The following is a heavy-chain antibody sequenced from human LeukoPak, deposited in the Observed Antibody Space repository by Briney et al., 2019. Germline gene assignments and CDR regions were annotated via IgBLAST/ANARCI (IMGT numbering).Heavy chain of an antibody. Sequence: SETLSLTCTVSGDSISSYYWSWIRQPPGKGLEWIGYIHYSESTNYNPSLKSRVTISVDTSKNQISLKLRSVTAADTAVYYCARDSRYDSSGYYKTTLWGQGTLVTVSS. CDR2: IHYSEST. V-gene: IGHV4-59*01. J-gene: IGHJ4*02. D-gene: IGHD3-22*01. CDR3: ARDSRYDSSGYYKTTL. CDR1: GDSISSYY.